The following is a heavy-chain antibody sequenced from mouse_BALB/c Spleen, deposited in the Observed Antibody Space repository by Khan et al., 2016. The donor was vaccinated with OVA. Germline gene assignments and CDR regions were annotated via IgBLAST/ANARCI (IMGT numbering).Heavy chain of an antibody. D-gene: IGHD1-1*02. Sequence: QVQLQQPGAELVKPGASVRLSCKASGYTFTSYYLYWVKQRPGQGLGWIGDINPNNGGTNFNEKFRTKATLTVDKSSNTAYMELSRLTSEDSAVYYCTRSGYGTFAYWGQGTLVTVSA. CDR2: INPNNGGT. CDR3: TRSGYGTFAY. V-gene: IGHV1S81*02. J-gene: IGHJ3*01. CDR1: GYTFTSYY.